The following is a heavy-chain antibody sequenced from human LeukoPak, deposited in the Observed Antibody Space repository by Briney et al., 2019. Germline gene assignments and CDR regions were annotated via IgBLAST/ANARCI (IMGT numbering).Heavy chain of an antibody. Sequence: AGGSLRLSCAAPGFTFGVYGMHWVRQAPGKGLEWVAVISYDGSNKYYAHSVKGRFTISRENSKNTLYLQMNTLRAEDTAVYFCAKDHHYGSGTVGHWGQGTLVTVSS. D-gene: IGHD3-10*01. J-gene: IGHJ4*02. CDR1: GFTFGVYG. V-gene: IGHV3-30*18. CDR3: AKDHHYGSGTVGH. CDR2: ISYDGSNK.